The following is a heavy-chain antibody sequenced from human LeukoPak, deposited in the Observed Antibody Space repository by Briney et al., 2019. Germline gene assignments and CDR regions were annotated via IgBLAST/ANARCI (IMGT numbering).Heavy chain of an antibody. V-gene: IGHV5-51*01. J-gene: IGHJ6*03. CDR2: IYPGDSDT. D-gene: IGHD6-13*01. CDR3: ARVFSSSWYRDYYYYMDV. CDR1: GYSFTSYW. Sequence: GESLKISCKGSGYSFTSYWIGWVRQMPGKGLEWMGIIYPGDSDTRYSPSFQGQVTISADKSISTAYLQWSSLKASDTAMYYCARVFSSSWYRDYYYYMDVWGKGTTVTVSS.